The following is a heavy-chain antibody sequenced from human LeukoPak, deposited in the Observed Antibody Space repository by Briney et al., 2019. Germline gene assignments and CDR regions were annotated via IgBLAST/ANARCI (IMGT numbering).Heavy chain of an antibody. CDR3: ARGLYSSGWYTLFDY. CDR2: IYTSGST. J-gene: IGHJ4*02. D-gene: IGHD6-19*01. Sequence: SETLSLTCSVSGDSTTTYYWSWIRQPAGKGLEWIGRIYTSGSTNYNPSLKSRVTISVDTSKNQFSLKLSSVTAADTAVYYCARGLYSSGWYTLFDYWGQGTLVTVSS. V-gene: IGHV4-4*07. CDR1: GDSTTTYY.